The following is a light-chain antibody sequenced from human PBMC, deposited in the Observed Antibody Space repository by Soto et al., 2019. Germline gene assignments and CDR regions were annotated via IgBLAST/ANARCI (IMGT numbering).Light chain of an antibody. J-gene: IGKJ2*01. CDR1: QSVRRDN. CDR3: QHYDREPYI. V-gene: IGKV3-20*01. CDR2: CAS. Sequence: EIVLTQSPGTLCLSPGERGTLSCRASQSVRRDNLAWYQQKPGQAPRLLIYCASSRAPGIPDRFSGRGSGTDFTLTISTLEPEDFAVYYCQHYDREPYIFGQGSKVEIK.